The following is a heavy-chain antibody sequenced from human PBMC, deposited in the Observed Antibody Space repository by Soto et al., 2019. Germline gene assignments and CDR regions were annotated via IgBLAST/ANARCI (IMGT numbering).Heavy chain of an antibody. CDR3: ASTEGDYDAFDI. D-gene: IGHD4-17*01. CDR2: ISSNSSTI. J-gene: IGHJ3*02. Sequence: QPGGSLRLSCAASGFTFSSYSTNWVRQAPGKGLEWVSYISSNSSTIYYADSVKGRFTISRDNAKNSLYLQMNSLRAEDTAVYYCASTEGDYDAFDIWGQGTMVTVSS. V-gene: IGHV3-48*01. CDR1: GFTFSSYS.